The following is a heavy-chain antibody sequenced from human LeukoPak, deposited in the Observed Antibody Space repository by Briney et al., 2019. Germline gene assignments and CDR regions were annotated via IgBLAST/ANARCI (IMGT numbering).Heavy chain of an antibody. CDR3: ATSPREIIGAYY. V-gene: IGHV1-18*04. Sequence: ASVKASCKASGYTFTSYYMHWVRQAPGQGLEWMGWISVYNGNTKSAQRVQGRITMTTDTSTSTAYMELRSLRSDDTAVYYCATSPREIIGAYYWGQGTLITVPS. D-gene: IGHD4/OR15-4a*01. CDR2: ISVYNGNT. CDR1: GYTFTSYY. J-gene: IGHJ4*02.